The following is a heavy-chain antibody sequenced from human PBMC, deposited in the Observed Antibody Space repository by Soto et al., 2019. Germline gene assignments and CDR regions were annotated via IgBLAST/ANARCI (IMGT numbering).Heavy chain of an antibody. D-gene: IGHD3-22*01. CDR3: ARRGLTYYYDSSGDISGDYYGMDV. CDR2: IYYSGST. J-gene: IGHJ6*02. Sequence: SETLSLTCTVSGCSISSYYWSWIRQPPGKGLEWIGYIYYSGSTNYNPSLKSRVTISVDTSKNQFSLKLSSVTAADTAVYYCARRGLTYYYDSSGDISGDYYGMDVWGQGTTVTVSS. CDR1: GCSISSYY. V-gene: IGHV4-59*01.